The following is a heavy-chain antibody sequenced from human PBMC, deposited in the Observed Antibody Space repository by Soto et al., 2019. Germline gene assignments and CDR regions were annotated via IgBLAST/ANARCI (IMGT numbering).Heavy chain of an antibody. Sequence: SVKVSCKASGCTFISYAISWVRQAPGQGLEWMGGIIPIFGTANYAQKFQGRVTITADESTSTAYMELSRLRSEDTAVYYCARNHYGSSHSPLDYWGQGTLVTISS. J-gene: IGHJ4*02. CDR2: IIPIFGTA. D-gene: IGHD3-22*01. CDR1: GCTFISYA. V-gene: IGHV1-69*13. CDR3: ARNHYGSSHSPLDY.